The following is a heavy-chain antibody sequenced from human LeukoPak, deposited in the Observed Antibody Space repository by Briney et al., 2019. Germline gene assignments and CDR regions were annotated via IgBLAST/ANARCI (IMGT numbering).Heavy chain of an antibody. D-gene: IGHD3-22*01. J-gene: IGHJ1*01. Sequence: ASVKISCKASGFTFTAYYMHWVRQAPGQGLEWMGWINPNSGGTNYAQKFQGRVTMTRDTSISTAYMELSRLRSDDTAVYYCARGIYDSSDFEYFQHWGQGTLVTVSS. CDR3: ARGIYDSSDFEYFQH. CDR2: INPNSGGT. V-gene: IGHV1-2*02. CDR1: GFTFTAYY.